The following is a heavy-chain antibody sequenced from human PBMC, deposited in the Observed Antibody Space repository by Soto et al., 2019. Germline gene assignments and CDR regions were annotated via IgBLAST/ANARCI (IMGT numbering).Heavy chain of an antibody. J-gene: IGHJ6*02. V-gene: IGHV1-69*01. CDR1: GGTFSSYA. CDR2: IIPIFGTA. D-gene: IGHD2-15*01. CDR3: ARDSSLPVEDYYYYGMDV. Sequence: QVQLVQSGAEVKKPGSSVKVSCKASGGTFSSYAISWVRQAPGQGLEWMGGIIPIFGTANYAQKFQGRVTITADESTSTAYMVLSSLRSEDTAVYYCARDSSLPVEDYYYYGMDVWGQGTTVTVSS.